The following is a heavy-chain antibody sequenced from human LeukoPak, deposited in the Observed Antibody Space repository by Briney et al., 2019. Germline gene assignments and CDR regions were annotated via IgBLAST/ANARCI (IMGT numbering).Heavy chain of an antibody. D-gene: IGHD1-26*01. J-gene: IGHJ4*02. CDR2: ISGSGGDT. CDR1: GFTVSSNY. V-gene: IGHV3-23*01. Sequence: GGSLRLSCAASGFTVSSNYMTWVRQAPGKGPEWVSAISGSGGDTYYADSVKGRFTISRDNSKNTLYLQMNSLRAEDTAVYYCAKKGATTGDFDYWGQGTLVTVSS. CDR3: AKKGATTGDFDY.